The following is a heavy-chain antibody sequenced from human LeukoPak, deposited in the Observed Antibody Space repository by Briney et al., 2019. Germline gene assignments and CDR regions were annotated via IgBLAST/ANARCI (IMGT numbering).Heavy chain of an antibody. CDR1: GFTFSIYW. J-gene: IGHJ6*04. V-gene: IGHV3-7*03. CDR2: IKQDGGEK. CDR3: ARDHAPNPPVDGPRDYYYGMDV. D-gene: IGHD5-24*01. Sequence: GGSLRLSCAASGFTFSIYWMSWVREAPGKGVERVANIKQDGGEKYYVDSVKGRFTISRDNAKNSLYLQMNSLRAEDTAVYYCARDHAPNPPVDGPRDYYYGMDVWGKGTTVTVSS.